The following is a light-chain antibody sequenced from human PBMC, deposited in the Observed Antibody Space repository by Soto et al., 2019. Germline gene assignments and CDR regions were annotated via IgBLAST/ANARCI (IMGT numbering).Light chain of an antibody. J-gene: IGLJ2*01. Sequence: QSVLTQPRSVSGSPGQSVAISCTGTSSDVDGYNYVSWYQQHPGKAPKLIIYDVSERPSGVPDRFSGSKSGNTASLTISGLQAEDEANYYCCSYAGSYTFIFGGGTKVTVL. CDR2: DVS. CDR1: SSDVDGYNY. CDR3: CSYAGSYTFI. V-gene: IGLV2-11*01.